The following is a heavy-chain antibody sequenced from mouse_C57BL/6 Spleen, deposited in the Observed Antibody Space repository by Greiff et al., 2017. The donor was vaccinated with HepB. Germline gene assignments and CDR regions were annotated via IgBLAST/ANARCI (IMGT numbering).Heavy chain of an antibody. V-gene: IGHV1-50*01. CDR3: ARGGQLRLRYYAMDY. Sequence: QVQLQQPGAELVKPGASVKLSCKASGYTFTSYWMQWVKQRPGQGLEWIGEIDPSDSYTNYNQKFKGKATLTVDTSSSTAYMQLSSLTSEDSAVYYCARGGQLRLRYYAMDYWGQGTSVTVSS. CDR1: GYTFTSYW. CDR2: IDPSDSYT. D-gene: IGHD3-2*02. J-gene: IGHJ4*01.